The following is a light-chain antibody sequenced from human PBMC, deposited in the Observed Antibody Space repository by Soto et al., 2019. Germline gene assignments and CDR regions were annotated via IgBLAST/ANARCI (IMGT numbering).Light chain of an antibody. J-gene: IGLJ2*01. CDR1: SSDY. CDR2: EVN. CDR3: TSYAGRNSVV. V-gene: IGLV2-8*01. Sequence: QSVLTQPPSASGSPGQSVTISCTGTSSDYVSWYQQYPGKAPKLMIYEVNKRPSGVPDRFSGSKSGNTASLAVFRLQAEDEANYYCTSYAGRNSVVFGGGTKLTVL.